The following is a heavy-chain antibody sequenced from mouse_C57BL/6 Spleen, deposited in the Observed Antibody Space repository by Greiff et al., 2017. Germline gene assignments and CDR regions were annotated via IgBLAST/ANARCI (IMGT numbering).Heavy chain of an antibody. Sequence: QVQLKESGAELAKPGASVKLSCKASGYTFTSYWMHWVKQRPGQGLEWIGYINPSSGYTKYNQKFKDKATLTADKSSSTAYMQLSSLTYEDSAVYYCARIIYYDYDGGYYFDYWGQGTTLTVSS. CDR1: GYTFTSYW. CDR2: INPSSGYT. V-gene: IGHV1-7*01. D-gene: IGHD2-4*01. J-gene: IGHJ2*01. CDR3: ARIIYYDYDGGYYFDY.